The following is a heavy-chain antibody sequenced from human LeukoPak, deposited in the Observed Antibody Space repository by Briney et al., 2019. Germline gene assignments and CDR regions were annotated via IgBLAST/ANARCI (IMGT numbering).Heavy chain of an antibody. CDR3: ARDEWRGPYY. CDR1: GFTLSRNY. D-gene: IGHD3-3*01. V-gene: IGHV3-53*01. CDR2: IYSGGRT. J-gene: IGHJ4*02. Sequence: GGSLRLSRAASGFTLSRNYMSWVRQAPGKGLEWVSVIYSGGRTYYADSVKGRFTISRDNSKNTVYLQMNSLRAEDTAVYYCARDEWRGPYYWGQGTLVTVSS.